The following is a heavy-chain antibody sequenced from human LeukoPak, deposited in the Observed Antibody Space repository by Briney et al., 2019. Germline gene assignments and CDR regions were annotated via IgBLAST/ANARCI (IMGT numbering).Heavy chain of an antibody. CDR3: ARTPYDSSGSFDY. V-gene: IGHV3-64*01. Sequence: GGSLRLSCAASGFAFSSYAMHWVRQAPGKGPEYVSAISSNGGSTYYANSVKGRFTISRDNSKNTLYLQMGSLRAEDMAVYYCARTPYDSSGSFDYWGQGTLVTVSS. D-gene: IGHD3-22*01. CDR1: GFAFSSYA. CDR2: ISSNGGST. J-gene: IGHJ4*02.